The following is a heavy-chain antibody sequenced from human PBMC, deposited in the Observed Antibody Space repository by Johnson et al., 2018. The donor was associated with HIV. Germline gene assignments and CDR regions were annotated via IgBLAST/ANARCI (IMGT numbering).Heavy chain of an antibody. V-gene: IGHV3-20*04. CDR1: GFTFDDYG. Sequence: VQLVESGGGVVRPGGSLRLSCEASGFTFDDYGLSWVRQATGKGLEWVSGMNWNGGSTGYADSVKGRCTISRDNAKSSLYLQMNSLRVEDTALYYCARGRPWGWELRRDAFDIWGQGTMVTVSS. CDR2: MNWNGGST. CDR3: ARGRPWGWELRRDAFDI. J-gene: IGHJ3*02. D-gene: IGHD1-26*01.